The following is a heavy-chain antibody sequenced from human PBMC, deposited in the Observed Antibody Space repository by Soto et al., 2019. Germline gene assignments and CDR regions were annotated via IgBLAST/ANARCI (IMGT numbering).Heavy chain of an antibody. V-gene: IGHV3-30*18. CDR2: ISYDGSNK. Sequence: QVPLVESGGGVVQPGRSLRLSCAASGFTFSSYGMHWVRQAPGKGLEWVAVISYDGSNKYYADSVKGRFTISRDNSKNTLYLDMNSLRAEDTAVYYCAKGGGYDPSPNWFDPWGQGTLVTVSS. CDR1: GFTFSSYG. CDR3: AKGGGYDPSPNWFDP. J-gene: IGHJ5*02. D-gene: IGHD3-16*01.